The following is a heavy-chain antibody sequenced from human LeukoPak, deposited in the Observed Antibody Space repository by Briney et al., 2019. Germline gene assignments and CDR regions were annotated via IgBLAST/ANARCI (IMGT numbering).Heavy chain of an antibody. CDR3: ARDPWDIVVAPAALDAFDI. J-gene: IGHJ3*02. CDR1: GYTFTGYY. Sequence: ASVKVSCKASGYTFTGYYMHWVRQAPGQGLEWMGWINPNSGGTNYAQKFQGRVTMTRDTSISTAYMELSRLRSNDTAVYYCARDPWDIVVAPAALDAFDIWGQGTMVTVSS. CDR2: INPNSGGT. D-gene: IGHD2-2*01. V-gene: IGHV1-2*02.